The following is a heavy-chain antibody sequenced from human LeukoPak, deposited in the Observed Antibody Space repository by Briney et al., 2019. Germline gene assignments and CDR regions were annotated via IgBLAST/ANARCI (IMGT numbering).Heavy chain of an antibody. CDR1: GYXFTHYW. Sequence: GESLKISCHVSGYXFTHYWISWVRQMPGNGLESMGIIYPADSDTTYSPSFQGQVTISADKSISTVYLQWSSLKASDTAMYYCARQSRDGSKTRGYYFDYWGQGTLVTVSS. D-gene: IGHD3-10*01. CDR3: ARQSRDGSKTRGYYFDY. J-gene: IGHJ4*02. V-gene: IGHV5-51*01. CDR2: IYPADSDT.